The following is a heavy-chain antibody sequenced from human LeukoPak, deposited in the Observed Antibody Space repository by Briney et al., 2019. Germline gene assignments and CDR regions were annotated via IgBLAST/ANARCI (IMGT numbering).Heavy chain of an antibody. CDR3: ARDRIKLLWFGEFLDY. J-gene: IGHJ4*02. D-gene: IGHD3-10*01. CDR1: GFTFISYA. V-gene: IGHV3-30*04. CDR2: ISYDGSNK. Sequence: PGGSLRLSCAASGFTFISYAMHWVRQAPGKGLEWVAVISYDGSNKYYADSVKGRFTISRDNSKNTLYLQMNSLRAEDTAVYNCARDRIKLLWFGEFLDYWGQGTLVTVSS.